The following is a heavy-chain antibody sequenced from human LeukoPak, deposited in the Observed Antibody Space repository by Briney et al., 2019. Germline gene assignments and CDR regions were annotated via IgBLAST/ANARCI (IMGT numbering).Heavy chain of an antibody. CDR3: ARDDCSSTSCYVDY. Sequence: NPSETLSLTCTVSDGSISSATYYWAWIRQPPNKGLDWIGSFFYTGSTYYSPSLKSRVTISVDTSENQLSLKLSSVTAADTAVYYCARDDCSSTSCYVDYWGQGTLVTVSS. CDR2: FFYTGST. D-gene: IGHD2-2*01. V-gene: IGHV4-39*07. J-gene: IGHJ4*02. CDR1: DGSISSATYY.